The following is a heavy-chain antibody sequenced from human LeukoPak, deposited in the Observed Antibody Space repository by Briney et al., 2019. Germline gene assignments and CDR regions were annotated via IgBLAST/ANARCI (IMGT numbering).Heavy chain of an antibody. CDR3: ARGRYDILTGPNWFDP. Sequence: PSETLSLTCTVSGGSISSGGYYWSWIRQPPGKGLEWIGYIYHSGSTYYNPSLKSRVTISVDRSKNQFSLKLSSVTAADTAVYYCARGRYDILTGPNWFDPWGQGTLVTVSS. CDR2: IYHSGST. J-gene: IGHJ5*02. CDR1: GGSISSGGYY. V-gene: IGHV4-30-2*01. D-gene: IGHD3-9*01.